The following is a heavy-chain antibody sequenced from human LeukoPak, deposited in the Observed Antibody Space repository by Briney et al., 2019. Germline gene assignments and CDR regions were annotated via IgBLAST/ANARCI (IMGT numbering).Heavy chain of an antibody. J-gene: IGHJ4*02. CDR1: GYTFTGYY. V-gene: IGHV3-33*01. D-gene: IGHD6-13*01. CDR2: IWYDGSNK. CDR3: ARDLAGRVAAAGTY. Sequence: SCKASGYTFTGYYMHWVRQAPGKGLEWVAVIWYDGSNKYYADSVKGRFTISRDNSKNTLYLQMNSLRAEDTAVYYCARDLAGRVAAAGTYWGQGTLVTVSS.